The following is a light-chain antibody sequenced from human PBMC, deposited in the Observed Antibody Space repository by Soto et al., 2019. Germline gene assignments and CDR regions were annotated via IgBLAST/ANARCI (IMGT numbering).Light chain of an antibody. CDR2: RNN. CDR3: AAWDDSLSGS. V-gene: IGLV1-47*01. J-gene: IGLJ2*01. Sequence: QSVLTQPTSASGTPGQRVTISCSGSSSNIGSNYVYWYQQLPGTAPKLLIYRNNQRPSGVPDRFSGSKSGTSASLAISGLRSEDEADYYCAAWDDSLSGSFGGGTKLTVL. CDR1: SSNIGSNY.